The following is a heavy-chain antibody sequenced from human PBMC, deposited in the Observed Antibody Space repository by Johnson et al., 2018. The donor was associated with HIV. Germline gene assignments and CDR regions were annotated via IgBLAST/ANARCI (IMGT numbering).Heavy chain of an antibody. CDR3: AREASIAARFAFDI. V-gene: IGHV3-7*01. D-gene: IGHD6-6*01. Sequence: VQLLESGGGLVQPGGSLRLSCAASGFAFSSYWMGWVRQAPGKGLEWVANIKQDGSAEYYADSVKGRFTISRDNSKHTLYLQMNSLRAEDTAVYYCAREASIAARFAFDIWGQGTMVTVSS. CDR1: GFAFSSYW. J-gene: IGHJ3*02. CDR2: IKQDGSAE.